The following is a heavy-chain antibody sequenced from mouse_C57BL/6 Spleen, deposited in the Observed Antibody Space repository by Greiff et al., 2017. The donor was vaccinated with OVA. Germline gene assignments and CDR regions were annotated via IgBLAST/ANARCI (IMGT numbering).Heavy chain of an antibody. D-gene: IGHD1-1*01. Sequence: EVQGVESGTVLARPGASVKMSCKTSGYTFTSYWMHWVKQRPGQGLEWIGAIYPGNSDTSYNQKFKGKAKLTAVTSASTAYMELSSLTNEDSAVYYCTRELTTVVATEGYFDYWGQGTTLTVSS. CDR1: GYTFTSYW. CDR2: IYPGNSDT. CDR3: TRELTTVVATEGYFDY. J-gene: IGHJ2*01. V-gene: IGHV1-5*01.